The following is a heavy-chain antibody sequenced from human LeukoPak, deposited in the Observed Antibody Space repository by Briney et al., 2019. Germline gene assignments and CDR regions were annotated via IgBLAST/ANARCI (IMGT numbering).Heavy chain of an antibody. Sequence: GGSLRLSCAASGFTFSRYWMSWVRQAPGKGLEWLANIKQDGSETYYVDPVKGRFTISKDNAKNSVYLKMNSLRDEDTAVYYCARDSSNGFDPWGQGTLVTVSS. V-gene: IGHV3-7*01. CDR3: ARDSSNGFDP. CDR2: IKQDGSET. CDR1: GFTFSRYW. D-gene: IGHD4-11*01. J-gene: IGHJ5*02.